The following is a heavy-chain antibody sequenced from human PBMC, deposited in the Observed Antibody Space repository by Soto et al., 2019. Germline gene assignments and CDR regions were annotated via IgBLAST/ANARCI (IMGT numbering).Heavy chain of an antibody. Sequence: SQTLSLTCAISGDSVSSNTASWNWIRQSPSRGREWLGRTYFRSKWYNEYAVSVKSRIIINPDTSNNQFSLQLNYVTPEDTAVYFCAKGDNLGPKTGYAFDPWGQGIMVTVSS. CDR1: GDSVSSNTAS. CDR3: AKGDNLGPKTGYAFDP. CDR2: TYFRSKWYN. V-gene: IGHV6-1*01. J-gene: IGHJ5*02. D-gene: IGHD5-12*01.